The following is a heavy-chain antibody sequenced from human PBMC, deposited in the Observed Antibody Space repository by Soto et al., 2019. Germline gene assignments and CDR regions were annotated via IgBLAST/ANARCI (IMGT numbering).Heavy chain of an antibody. CDR2: ISAYNGNT. D-gene: IGHD3-16*01. Sequence: QVQLVQSGAEVKKPGASVKVSCKASGYTFTNFGISWVRQAPGQGLEWMGWISAYNGNTNYAQKFQGRVTMTTDTSTSTAYMGVGGLRFDGTAGYYWARGGTPIDYWGQGTLVPVSP. CDR3: ARGGTPIDY. V-gene: IGHV1-18*01. J-gene: IGHJ4*02. CDR1: GYTFTNFG.